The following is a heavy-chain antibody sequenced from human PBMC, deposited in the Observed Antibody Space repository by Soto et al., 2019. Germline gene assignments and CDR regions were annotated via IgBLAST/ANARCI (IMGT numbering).Heavy chain of an antibody. CDR1: GFIFSAYG. D-gene: IGHD2-21*02. CDR3: AKDGDDCGGDFYSLASFDP. J-gene: IGHJ5*02. V-gene: IGHV3-30*18. CDR2: ISYDGSSK. Sequence: QVQLVESGGGVVQPGRSLRLSCAATGFIFSAYGMNWVRQAPGKGLEWVAGISYDGSSKDYADSVKGRFTISRDNSKNRLYLQLNSVRAEYAAVYYCAKDGDDCGGDFYSLASFDPWGQGTLVTVSS.